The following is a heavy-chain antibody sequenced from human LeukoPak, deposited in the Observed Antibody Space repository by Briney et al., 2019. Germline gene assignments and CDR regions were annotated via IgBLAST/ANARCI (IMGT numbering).Heavy chain of an antibody. V-gene: IGHV3-7*01. CDR1: GFTFSSYA. J-gene: IGHJ4*02. Sequence: QSGGSLRLSCAASGFTFSSYAMHWVRQAPGKGLEWVANIKKDGSEKYYVDSVKGRFTISRDNAKTSLYLQMNSLRAEDTAVYYCARDLSGVTGYTYGRGIDYWGQGTLVTVSS. CDR2: IKKDGSEK. CDR3: ARDLSGVTGYTYGRGIDY. D-gene: IGHD5-18*01.